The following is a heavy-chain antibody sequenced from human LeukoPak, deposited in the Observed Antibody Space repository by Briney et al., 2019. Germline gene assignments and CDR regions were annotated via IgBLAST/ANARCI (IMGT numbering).Heavy chain of an antibody. D-gene: IGHD3-10*01. CDR2: INPNSGGT. J-gene: IGHJ4*02. Sequence: ASVKLSCKAPGYTFTGYYMHWVRQAPGQGLEWLGWINPNSGGTNYAQKFQGRVTMTRDTSISTAYMELSRLRSDDTAVYYCARVGLMVRGVTPFEYWGQGTLVTVSS. CDR1: GYTFTGYY. CDR3: ARVGLMVRGVTPFEY. V-gene: IGHV1-2*02.